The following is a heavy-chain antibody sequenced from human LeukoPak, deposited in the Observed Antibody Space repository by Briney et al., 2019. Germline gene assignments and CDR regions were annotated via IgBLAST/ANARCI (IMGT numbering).Heavy chain of an antibody. Sequence: GASVKVSCKASGYTFTGYYMHWVRQAPGQGLEWMGWINPNSGGTNYAQKFQGRVTMTRDTSISTAYMELSRLRSDDTGVYYCARVEEGYGSGRRENYYYYCMDVWGKGTTVTISS. D-gene: IGHD3-10*01. CDR3: ARVEEGYGSGRRENYYYYCMDV. V-gene: IGHV1-2*02. CDR2: INPNSGGT. CDR1: GYTFTGYY. J-gene: IGHJ6*03.